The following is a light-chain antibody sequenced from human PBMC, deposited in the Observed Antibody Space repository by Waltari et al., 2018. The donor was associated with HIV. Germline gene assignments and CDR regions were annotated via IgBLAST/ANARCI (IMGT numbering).Light chain of an antibody. Sequence: YELTQQPSVSVSPGQTARITCSGDALPRKYAYWYQQKPGQAPVLVIYKDSERPSGIPERFSGSSSGTTVTLTISGVQAEDEADYYCQSADSSGTWVFGGGTKLTVL. V-gene: IGLV3-25*03. CDR2: KDS. CDR1: ALPRKY. CDR3: QSADSSGTWV. J-gene: IGLJ3*02.